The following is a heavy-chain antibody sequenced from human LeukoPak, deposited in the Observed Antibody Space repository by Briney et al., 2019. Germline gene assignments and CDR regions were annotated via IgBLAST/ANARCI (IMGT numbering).Heavy chain of an antibody. CDR3: ASGSYWYFDL. J-gene: IGHJ2*01. Sequence: VASVKVSCKSSGYTFTSYGIIWVRQAPGQGLEWMGWISAYNGNTNYAQKLQGRVTMTTDTSTSTAYMELRSLRSDDTAVYYCASGSYWYFDLWGRGTLVTVSS. V-gene: IGHV1-18*01. CDR2: ISAYNGNT. CDR1: GYTFTSYG.